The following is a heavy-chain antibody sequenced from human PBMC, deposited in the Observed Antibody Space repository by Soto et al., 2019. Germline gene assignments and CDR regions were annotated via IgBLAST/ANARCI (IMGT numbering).Heavy chain of an antibody. Sequence: QLHLVQSGAVVKKPGASVTVSCSASGYPVTAYYMHWVRQAPGRGLEWMGGINPATGAAKYTQTFQGRDTMTRDTSTSTVFRELSGLTSEDTAVFYCAIGGGVGVAGSAAFEMWGQGTLVTVSS. CDR2: INPATGAA. D-gene: IGHD3-3*01. CDR3: AIGGGVGVAGSAAFEM. CDR1: GYPVTAYY. V-gene: IGHV1-2*02. J-gene: IGHJ3*02.